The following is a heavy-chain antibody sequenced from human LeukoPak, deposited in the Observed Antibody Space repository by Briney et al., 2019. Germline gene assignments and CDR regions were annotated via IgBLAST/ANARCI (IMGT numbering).Heavy chain of an antibody. CDR1: GGSISSYY. Sequence: PSETLSLTCTVSGGSISSYYWSWIRQPPGKGLEWIGYIYYRGSTNYNPSLKSRVTISVDTSKNQFSLKLSSVTAADTAVYYCASGYCSGGSCYYGYYYGMDVWGQGTTVTVSS. CDR2: IYYRGST. V-gene: IGHV4-59*01. J-gene: IGHJ6*02. CDR3: ASGYCSGGSCYYGYYYGMDV. D-gene: IGHD2-15*01.